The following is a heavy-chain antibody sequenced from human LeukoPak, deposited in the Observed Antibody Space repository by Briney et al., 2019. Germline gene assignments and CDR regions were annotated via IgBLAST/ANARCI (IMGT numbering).Heavy chain of an antibody. V-gene: IGHV1-8*03. J-gene: IGHJ6*03. CDR3: ARIYDYYYYMDV. CDR2: MNPNCGNT. Sequence: GASVKVSCKASGYTFTSYDIHWVRQATGQGLEWMGWMNPNCGNTGYAQKFQGRVTITRNTYISTAYMELSSLRSEDTAVYYCARIYDYYYYMDVWGKGTTVTGSS. CDR1: GYTFTSYD.